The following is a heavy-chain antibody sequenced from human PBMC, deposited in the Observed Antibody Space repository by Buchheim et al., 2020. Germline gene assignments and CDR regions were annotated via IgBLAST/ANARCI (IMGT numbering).Heavy chain of an antibody. CDR3: ARDRQMLFDH. J-gene: IGHJ4*02. CDR2: IYHSGST. Sequence: QLQLQESGSGLVKPSQTLSLTCAVSGGSITNGGYSWSWIRQPPGKGLEWIGYIYHSGSTAYNPSLKRRITISIDRSKNQLSLRLTSVTAADTAVYYCARDRQMLFDHWGQGTL. V-gene: IGHV4-30-2*01. CDR1: GGSITNGGYS. D-gene: IGHD2-8*01.